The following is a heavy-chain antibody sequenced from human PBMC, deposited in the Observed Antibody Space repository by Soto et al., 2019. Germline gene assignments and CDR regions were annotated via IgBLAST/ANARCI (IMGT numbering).Heavy chain of an antibody. CDR1: GYSLPTHT. CDR3: ARANGNYAWGPNDY. J-gene: IGHJ4*02. Sequence: QVQLVQSGAEVKKPGAAVRISCKASGYSLPTHTIHWVRQAPGQRLEWMGWINAANGHTKYSQNFQDRVTISSDTFASTVYMKLTGLTSDDTAIYYCARANGNYAWGPNDYWGQGTLVTVSS. CDR2: INAANGHT. D-gene: IGHD1-7*01. V-gene: IGHV1-3*01.